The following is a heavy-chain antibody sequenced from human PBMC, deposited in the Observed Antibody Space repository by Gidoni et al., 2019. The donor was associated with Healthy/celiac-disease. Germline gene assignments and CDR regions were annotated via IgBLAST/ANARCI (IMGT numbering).Heavy chain of an antibody. J-gene: IGHJ6*02. V-gene: IGHV4-31*03. Sequence: QVQLQESGPGLVKPSQTLSLTCTVSGGSISSGGYYWSWIRQHPGKGLEWIGYIYYSGSTYYNPSLKSRVTISVDTSKNQFSLKLSSVTAADTAVYYCARWADAVRGVIMGYYYGMDVWGQGTTVTVSS. D-gene: IGHD3-10*01. CDR1: GGSISSGGYY. CDR2: IYYSGST. CDR3: ARWADAVRGVIMGYYYGMDV.